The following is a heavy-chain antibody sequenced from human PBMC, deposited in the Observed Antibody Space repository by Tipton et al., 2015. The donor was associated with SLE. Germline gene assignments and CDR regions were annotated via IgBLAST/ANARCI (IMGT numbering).Heavy chain of an antibody. D-gene: IGHD5-24*01. Sequence: TLSLTCTVSGGSISSHYWSWIRQPPGKGLEGIGYIYYRGSTNYNPSLKSRVTISVDTSKNQFSLKLSSVTAADTGVYYCAREVRWLQSPLFGYWGQGTLVTVSS. CDR2: IYYRGST. J-gene: IGHJ4*02. CDR1: GGSISSHY. CDR3: AREVRWLQSPLFGY. V-gene: IGHV4-59*11.